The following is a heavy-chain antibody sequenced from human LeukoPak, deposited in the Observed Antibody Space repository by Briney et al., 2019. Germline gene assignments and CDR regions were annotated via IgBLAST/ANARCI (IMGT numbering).Heavy chain of an antibody. V-gene: IGHV3-21*01. CDR3: ARDPTYGGNLTFDY. CDR2: ISSSSSYI. J-gene: IGHJ4*02. Sequence: GGSLRLSCAASGFTFSSYSMNWVRQAPGKGLEWVSSISSSSSYIYYADSVKGRLTISRDNAKNSLYLQMNSLRAEDTAVYYCARDPTYGGNLTFDYWGQGTLVTVSS. CDR1: GFTFSSYS. D-gene: IGHD4/OR15-4a*01.